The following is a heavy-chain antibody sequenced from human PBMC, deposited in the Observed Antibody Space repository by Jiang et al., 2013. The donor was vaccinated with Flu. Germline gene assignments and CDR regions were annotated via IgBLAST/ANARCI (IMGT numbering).Heavy chain of an antibody. D-gene: IGHD5-24*01. CDR3: AREIAELPTSDIDYYFFGMDV. CDR2: ISDYNRNT. CDR1: GYTFTNYG. V-gene: IGHV1-18*01. Sequence: GAEVKKPGASVKVSCKASGYTFTNYGISWVRQAPGQGLEWMGWISDYNRNTKYAQRLQGRVTVTTDTSTSTAYMELRSLRSDDTAVYYCAREIAELPTSDIDYYFFGMDVWGKGPRSASP. J-gene: IGHJ6*04.